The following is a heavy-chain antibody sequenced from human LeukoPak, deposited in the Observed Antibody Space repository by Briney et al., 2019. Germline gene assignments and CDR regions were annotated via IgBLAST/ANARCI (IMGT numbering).Heavy chain of an antibody. J-gene: IGHJ6*02. D-gene: IGHD1-14*01. V-gene: IGHV1-69*04. CDR3: AREPIRNIVMDV. CDR1: GGIFSSDA. CDR2: IIPILSVA. Sequence: SVKVSCKASGGIFSSDAIAWVRRALGQGLEWVGRIIPILSVANYAQKFQGRVAITADKSTSTAYMELSSLRSQDAAVYYCAREPIRNIVMDVWGQGTTVTVSS.